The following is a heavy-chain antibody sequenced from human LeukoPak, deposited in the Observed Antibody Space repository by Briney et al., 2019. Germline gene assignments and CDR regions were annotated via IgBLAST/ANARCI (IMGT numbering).Heavy chain of an antibody. D-gene: IGHD1-26*01. CDR2: IYPGDSDT. V-gene: IGHV5-51*01. J-gene: IGHJ6*02. Sequence: GESLKISCKGSGYSFTSYWIGWVRQMPGKGLEWMGIIYPGDSDTRYSPSFQGQVTISADKSISTAYLQWSSLKASDTAMYYCARHLGSYYPYYYYGMDVWGQGTTVTVSS. CDR1: GYSFTSYW. CDR3: ARHLGSYYPYYYYGMDV.